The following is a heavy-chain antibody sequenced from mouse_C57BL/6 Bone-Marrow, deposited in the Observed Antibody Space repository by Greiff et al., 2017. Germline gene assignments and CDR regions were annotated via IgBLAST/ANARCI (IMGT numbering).Heavy chain of an antibody. CDR3: SSIDGNYFDF. CDR2: IDPEIGDT. V-gene: IGHV14-4*01. D-gene: IGHD2-3*01. CDR1: GFNIKDDY. Sequence: VQLQQSGAELVRPGASVKLSCTASGFNIKDDYIHWVKQRPEQGLEWIGWIDPEIGDTEYASKFQGKATITSDTSSNTAYLQLSSLTSVDTAVYYCSSIDGNYFDFWGQGTPLTVAS. J-gene: IGHJ2*01.